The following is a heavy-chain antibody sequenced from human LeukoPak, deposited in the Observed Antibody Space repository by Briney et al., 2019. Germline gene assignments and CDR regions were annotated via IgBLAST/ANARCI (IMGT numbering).Heavy chain of an antibody. V-gene: IGHV3-74*01. Sequence: AGSRRLSCAASGFTFKTYWMHWVRHAPGKGLVWVSHSNSDGSSTSYAHSVRGRFTISRDNAKNTLYLQMNSLRAEDTAVYYCARDLKGPVNDVFDMWGQGTMVTVSS. CDR3: ARDLKGPVNDVFDM. J-gene: IGHJ3*02. CDR2: SNSDGSST. CDR1: GFTFKTYW. D-gene: IGHD4-23*01.